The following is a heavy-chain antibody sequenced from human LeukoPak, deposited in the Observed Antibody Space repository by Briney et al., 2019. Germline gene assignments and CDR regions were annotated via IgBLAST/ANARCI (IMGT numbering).Heavy chain of an antibody. CDR1: GGSMSNYY. V-gene: IGHV4-59*01. CDR3: ARDPRSHSSSWYWYFDL. CDR2: VNYSGST. Sequence: SETLSLTCTVSGGSMSNYYWSWIRQPPGKGLEWIGYVNYSGSTNYNPSLKSRVTISVDTSKNQFSLKLSSVTAADTAVYYCARDPRSHSSSWYWYFDLWGRGTLVTVSS. D-gene: IGHD6-13*01. J-gene: IGHJ2*01.